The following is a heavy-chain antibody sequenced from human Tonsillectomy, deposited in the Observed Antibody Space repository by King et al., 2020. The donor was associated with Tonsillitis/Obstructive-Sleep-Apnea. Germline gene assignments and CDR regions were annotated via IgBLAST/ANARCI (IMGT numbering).Heavy chain of an antibody. J-gene: IGHJ5*02. D-gene: IGHD3-10*01. CDR1: VGSFSGYY. V-gene: IGHV4-34*01. Sequence: HVQLQQWGAGLLKPSETLSLTCAVYVGSFSGYYWSWIRQPPGKGLEWIGESNHSGSTNYNPSLKSRVTISVDTSKNQFSLKLSSVTAADTAVYYCLNGAATGWFDPWGQGTLVTVSS. CDR3: LNGAATGWFDP. CDR2: SNHSGST.